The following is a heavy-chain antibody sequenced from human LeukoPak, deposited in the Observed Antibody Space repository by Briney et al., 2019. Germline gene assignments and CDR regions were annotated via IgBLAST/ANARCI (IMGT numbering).Heavy chain of an antibody. CDR2: INWNGGST. D-gene: IGHD1-26*01. Sequence: GGSLRLSCAASGFTFDDYGMSWVRHAPGKGLEWVSGINWNGGSTGYADSVKGRFTISRDNAKNSLYLQMNSLRAEDTALYYCARRSASGELGDYWGQGTLVTVSS. CDR3: ARRSASGELGDY. CDR1: GFTFDDYG. J-gene: IGHJ4*02. V-gene: IGHV3-20*04.